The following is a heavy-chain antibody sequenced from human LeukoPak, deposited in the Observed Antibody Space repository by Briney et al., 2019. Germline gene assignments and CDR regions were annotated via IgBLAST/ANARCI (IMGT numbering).Heavy chain of an antibody. CDR1: GFVFSSYA. V-gene: IGHV3-30-3*01. J-gene: IGHJ4*02. Sequence: GGSLRLSCAASGFVFSSYAMHWVRQAPGKGLEWVAVISYDGSNKYYADSVKGRFTISRDNSKNTLYLQMSSLRAEDTAVYYCARDRSSNEYYFDYWGQGTLVTVSS. CDR3: ARDRSSNEYYFDY. D-gene: IGHD2-2*01. CDR2: ISYDGSNK.